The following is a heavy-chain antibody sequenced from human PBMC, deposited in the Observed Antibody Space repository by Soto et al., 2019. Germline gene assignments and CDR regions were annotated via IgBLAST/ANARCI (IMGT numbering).Heavy chain of an antibody. V-gene: IGHV3-23*01. D-gene: IGHD6-13*01. CDR3: AKTFTGYSSSWSNFDY. J-gene: IGHJ4*02. Sequence: EVQLLESGGGLVQPGGSLRLSCAASGFTFSSYAMSWVRQAPGKGLEWVSAISGSGGSTYYADSVKGRFTISRDNSKNTLYLQMNSLRAEDTAVYYCAKTFTGYSSSWSNFDYWGQGTLVTVSS. CDR1: GFTFSSYA. CDR2: ISGSGGST.